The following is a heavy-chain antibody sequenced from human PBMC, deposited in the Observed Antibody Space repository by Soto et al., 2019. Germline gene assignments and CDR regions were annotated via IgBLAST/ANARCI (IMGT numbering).Heavy chain of an antibody. D-gene: IGHD6-19*01. V-gene: IGHV3-33*08. CDR1: GFTFSSYG. J-gene: IGHJ4*02. CDR3: PRAFSPGVAGRLFDF. Sequence: GGSLRLSCVASGFTFSSYGMHWVRQAPGKGLEWLAVIWYDGSIKYYADSVKGRFTISRDDSKNTLYLQMDSLRVEDSAIYYWPRAFSPGVAGRLFDFWGLGTPVTVSS. CDR2: IWYDGSIK.